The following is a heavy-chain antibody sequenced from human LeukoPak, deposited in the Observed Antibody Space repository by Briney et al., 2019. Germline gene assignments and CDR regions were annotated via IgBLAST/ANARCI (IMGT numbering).Heavy chain of an antibody. Sequence: PSETLSLTCTVSGGSISSYYWSWIRQPPGKGLEWIGYIYYSGSTNYNPSLKSRVTISVDTSKNQFSLKLSSVTAADTAVYYCARAGGYCSGGSCHRWESWNYYYYMDVWGKGTTVTVSS. D-gene: IGHD2-15*01. V-gene: IGHV4-59*12. CDR2: IYYSGST. CDR1: GGSISSYY. J-gene: IGHJ6*03. CDR3: ARAGGYCSGGSCHRWESWNYYYYMDV.